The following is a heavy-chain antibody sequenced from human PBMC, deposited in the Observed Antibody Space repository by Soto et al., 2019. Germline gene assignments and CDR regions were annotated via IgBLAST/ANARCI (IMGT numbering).Heavy chain of an antibody. CDR1: GGTFSTYP. V-gene: IGHV1-69*12. J-gene: IGHJ6*02. CDR3: ARDEMVVATGSRTWHYYYGMDV. Sequence: QVQLVQSGAEVKKPGSSVKVSCKSSGGTFSTYPISWVRQAPGQGLEWMGGIIPIFGSANYAQKFQGRVTVTAGYSTTTGYMELISLRSEDTAVYYCARDEMVVATGSRTWHYYYGMDVWGQGTTVTVSS. D-gene: IGHD2-15*01. CDR2: IIPIFGSA.